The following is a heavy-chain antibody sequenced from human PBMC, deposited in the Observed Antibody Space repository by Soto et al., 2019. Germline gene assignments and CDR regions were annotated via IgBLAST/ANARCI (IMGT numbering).Heavy chain of an antibody. D-gene: IGHD3-3*01. Sequence: SQTLSLTSAISVDSLSSNVSACNCICRSPSRGLEWLGRTYYRSKWFNEYALSVKSRISINADTSKNQFSLQLSSVTLEDTAVYYCVRDGDGSGRTDFQYWGQGTLVTVSS. V-gene: IGHV6-1*01. CDR1: VDSLSSNVSA. CDR3: VRDGDGSGRTDFQY. J-gene: IGHJ4*02. CDR2: TYYRSKWFN.